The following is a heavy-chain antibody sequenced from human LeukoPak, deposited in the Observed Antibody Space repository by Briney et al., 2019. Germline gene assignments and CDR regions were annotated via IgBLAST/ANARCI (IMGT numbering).Heavy chain of an antibody. Sequence: PGGSLRLSCAASGFTFSSYAMSWVRQAPGKGLEWVSYISSSGSTIYYADSVKGRFTISRDNTKNSLYLQMNSLRAEDTAVYYCAREGKDIVVVPAAPNYYYYMDVWGKGTTVTVSS. J-gene: IGHJ6*03. CDR2: ISSSGSTI. D-gene: IGHD2-2*01. CDR3: AREGKDIVVVPAAPNYYYYMDV. CDR1: GFTFSSYA. V-gene: IGHV3-48*04.